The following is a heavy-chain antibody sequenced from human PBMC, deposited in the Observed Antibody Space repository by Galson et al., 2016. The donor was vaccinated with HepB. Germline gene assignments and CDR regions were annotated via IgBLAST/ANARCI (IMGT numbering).Heavy chain of an antibody. V-gene: IGHV3-23*01. J-gene: IGHJ4*02. D-gene: IGHD6-13*01. Sequence: SLRLSCAASGFTFSSYGMSWVRQAPGKGLEWVSGISGGSIGIYYAVPVRGRFTISRDNSKNTLYLQMNSLRVEDTGVYYCAKAAGRAADGLNFDSWGQGTLVSVSS. CDR2: ISGGSIGI. CDR1: GFTFSSYG. CDR3: AKAAGRAADGLNFDS.